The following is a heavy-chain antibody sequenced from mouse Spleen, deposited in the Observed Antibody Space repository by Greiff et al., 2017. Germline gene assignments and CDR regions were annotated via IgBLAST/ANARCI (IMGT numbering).Heavy chain of an antibody. V-gene: IGHV1-26*01. CDR2: INPNNGGT. CDR3: AREGYYGSKDY. Sequence: EVQLQQSGPELVKPGASVKISCKASGYTFTDYYMNWVKQSHGKSLEWIGDINPNNGGTSYNQKFKGKATLTVDKSSSTAYMELRSLTSEDSAVYYCAREGYYGSKDYWGQGTTLTVSS. J-gene: IGHJ2*01. CDR1: GYTFTDYY. D-gene: IGHD1-1*01.